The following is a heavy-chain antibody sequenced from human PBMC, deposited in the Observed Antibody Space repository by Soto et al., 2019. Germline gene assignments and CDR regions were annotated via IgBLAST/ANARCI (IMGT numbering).Heavy chain of an antibody. CDR2: INPNSGGT. J-gene: IGHJ4*02. CDR1: GYTFTGYY. V-gene: IGHV1-2*02. D-gene: IGHD5-12*01. CDR3: AREVAIVATSLSSDY. Sequence: ASVKVSCKASGYTFTGYYMHWVLQAPGQGLEWMGWINPNSGGTNYAQKFQGRVTMTRDTSISTAYMELSRLRSDDTAVYYCAREVAIVATSLSSDYWGQGTLVTVSS.